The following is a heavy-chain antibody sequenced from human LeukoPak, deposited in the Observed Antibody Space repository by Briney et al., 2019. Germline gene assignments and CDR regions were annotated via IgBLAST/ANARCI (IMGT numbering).Heavy chain of an antibody. CDR2: IYSGGTT. J-gene: IGHJ4*02. Sequence: GGSLRLSCTASGFTVSNNYRNWVRQAPGKGLEWVALIYSGGTTKYAASVKGRFTISRDNSKNTLYLQMTNVRVEDTAVYYCARDPPGIAASVSGGWGQGTLVTVSS. D-gene: IGHD6-13*01. CDR3: ARDPPGIAASVSGG. CDR1: GFTVSNNY. V-gene: IGHV3-53*01.